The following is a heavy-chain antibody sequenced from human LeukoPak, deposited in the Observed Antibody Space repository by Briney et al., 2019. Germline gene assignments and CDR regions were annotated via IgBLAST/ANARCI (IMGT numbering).Heavy chain of an antibody. CDR3: AKEVRSMASSYFDY. CDR1: GFTFSSYG. Sequence: GRSLRLSCAASGFTFSSYGMHWVRQAPGKGLEWVAVISYDGSNKYYADSVKGRFTISRDNSKNTLYLQMNSLRAEDTAVYYCAKEVRSMASSYFDYWGQGTLVTVSS. CDR2: ISYDGSNK. V-gene: IGHV3-30*18. J-gene: IGHJ4*02. D-gene: IGHD5-24*01.